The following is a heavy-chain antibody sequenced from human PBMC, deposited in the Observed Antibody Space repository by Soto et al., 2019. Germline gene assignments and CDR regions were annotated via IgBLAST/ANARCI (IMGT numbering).Heavy chain of an antibody. J-gene: IGHJ4*02. CDR1: GFTFSRDW. Sequence: AVSLRLSCAAPGFTFSRDWMHWVRQAPGKGLVWVSRINSDGSSTSYADSVKGRFTISRDNAKNTLYLQMNSLRAEDTAVYYCARYKRGYYLNGFDYWGQGTLVTVSS. V-gene: IGHV3-74*01. CDR2: INSDGSST. CDR3: ARYKRGYYLNGFDY. D-gene: IGHD3-22*01.